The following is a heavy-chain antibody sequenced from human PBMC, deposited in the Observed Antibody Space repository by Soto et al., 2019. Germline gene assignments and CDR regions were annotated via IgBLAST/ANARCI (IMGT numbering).Heavy chain of an antibody. CDR2: MNPNSGNT. CDR3: ARSLIRVYGFGP. V-gene: IGHV1-8*01. D-gene: IGHD6-13*01. Sequence: ASVKVSCKASGYTFTSYDINWVRQATGQGLEWMGWMNPNSGNTGYAQKFQGRVTMTRNTSISTAYMELSSLRSEDTAVYYCARSLIRVYGFGPWGQGTLVTVSS. CDR1: GYTFTSYD. J-gene: IGHJ5*02.